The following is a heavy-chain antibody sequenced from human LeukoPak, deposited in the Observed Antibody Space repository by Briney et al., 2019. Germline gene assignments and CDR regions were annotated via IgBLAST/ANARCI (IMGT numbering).Heavy chain of an antibody. CDR1: GGSISSYY. V-gene: IGHV4-59*01. CDR2: IYHSGNT. CDR3: ARHGIADAFDV. Sequence: ASETLSLTCTVSGGSISSYYWSLIRQPPGKGLEWIGYIYHSGNTNYNPSLKSRVTISIDTSKNQFSLKLSSVTAADTAVYYCARHGIADAFDVWGQGTMVTVSS. D-gene: IGHD2-21*01. J-gene: IGHJ3*01.